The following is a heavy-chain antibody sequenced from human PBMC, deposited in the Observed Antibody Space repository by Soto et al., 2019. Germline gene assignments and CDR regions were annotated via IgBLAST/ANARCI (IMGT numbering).Heavy chain of an antibody. V-gene: IGHV3-23*01. CDR2: ISGSGGST. D-gene: IGHD1-26*01. CDR1: GLTFSSYA. Sequence: GGSLRLSCAASGLTFSSYAMSWVRQAPGKGLEWVSAISGSGGSTYYADSVKGRFTISRDNSKNTLYLQMNSLRAEDTAVYYCAKGNVGDTYYYGMDVWGQGTTVTVSS. CDR3: AKGNVGDTYYYGMDV. J-gene: IGHJ6*02.